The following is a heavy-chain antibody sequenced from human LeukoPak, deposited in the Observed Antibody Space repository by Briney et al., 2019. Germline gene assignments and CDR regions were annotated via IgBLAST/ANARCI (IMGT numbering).Heavy chain of an antibody. D-gene: IGHD3-22*01. CDR3: APWPRDSRSSGTFDI. CDR2: TYYGGST. V-gene: IGHV4-39*01. Sequence: PSETLSLTCTVSGGSISSSSYYWGWIRQSPGKGLEWIGSTYYGGSTYYNPSLKSRVTISVDTSKNQFSLKLSSVTAADTAVYYCAPWPRDSRSSGTFDIWGPGTMVTVSS. CDR1: GGSISSSSYY. J-gene: IGHJ3*02.